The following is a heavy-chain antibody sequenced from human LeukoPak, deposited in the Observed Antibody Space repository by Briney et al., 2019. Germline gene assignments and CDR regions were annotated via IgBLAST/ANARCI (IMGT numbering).Heavy chain of an antibody. D-gene: IGHD3-10*01. CDR3: AKARLSTGWAYNDN. CDR2: SVGVGGTT. Sequence: GGSLRLSCAASGFPFRGYAMSCVSESPGKGLEGVSPSVGVGGTTFYAESVKGRFTISRDNSKNTVYLQMNSLEAEDTAVYDCAKARLSTGWAYNDNWGRGTLVTVSS. V-gene: IGHV3-23*01. CDR1: GFPFRGYA. J-gene: IGHJ4*02.